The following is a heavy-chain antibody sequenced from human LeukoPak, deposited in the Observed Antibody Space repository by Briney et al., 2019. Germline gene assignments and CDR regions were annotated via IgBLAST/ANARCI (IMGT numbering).Heavy chain of an antibody. CDR3: ARAMGGSGSYKPIYYYYGMDV. Sequence: GGSLRLSCAGSGFTFSNYSINWVRQAPGKGLEWVSSISPSSHYIYYADSVRGRFTISRDNSKNTLYLQMNSLRAEDTAVYYCARAMGGSGSYKPIYYYYGMDVWGQGTTVTVSS. D-gene: IGHD3-10*01. CDR2: ISPSSHYI. J-gene: IGHJ6*02. V-gene: IGHV3-21*04. CDR1: GFTFSNYS.